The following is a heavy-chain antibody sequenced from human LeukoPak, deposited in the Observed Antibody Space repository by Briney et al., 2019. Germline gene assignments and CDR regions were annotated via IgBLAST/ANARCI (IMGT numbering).Heavy chain of an antibody. Sequence: PSETLSLTRTVSGGSIGSRNYYWGWIRQPPGKGLEWIGTIYYSGSTYYNPSLKSRVTISVDTSKNQFSLQLTSVTAADTAVYYCARLGGNYGHIDYWGQGTLVTVSS. D-gene: IGHD4-23*01. CDR3: ARLGGNYGHIDY. J-gene: IGHJ4*02. CDR2: IYYSGST. CDR1: GGSIGSRNYY. V-gene: IGHV4-39*01.